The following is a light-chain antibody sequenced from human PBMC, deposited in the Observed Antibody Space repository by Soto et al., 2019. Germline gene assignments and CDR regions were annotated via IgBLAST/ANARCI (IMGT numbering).Light chain of an antibody. CDR1: QGIGNA. Sequence: TPSPSPPSASVGDRVPLSFRASQGIGNALGWYQQKPGKPPKVLIYGASNLQSGVPSRFSGSGSGTEFTLTISSLQPEDFATYYCQQLNSYPITFGQGTRLEIK. CDR2: GAS. V-gene: IGKV1-17*01. CDR3: QQLNSYPIT. J-gene: IGKJ5*01.